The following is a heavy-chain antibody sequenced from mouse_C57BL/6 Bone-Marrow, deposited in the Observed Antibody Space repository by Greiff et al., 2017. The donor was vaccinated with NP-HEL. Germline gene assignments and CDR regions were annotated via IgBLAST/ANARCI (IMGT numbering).Heavy chain of an antibody. CDR2: FHPYNDDT. Sequence: QVQLQQSGAELVKPGASVKMSCKASGYTFTTYPMEWVKQNHGKSLEWIGNFHPYNDDTEYNEKFKNKATLTVEKSSSTVYLHLSRLTSDDSSVYYCARGDNYWYYVDYWGQGTTLTVTA. CDR1: GYTFTTYP. V-gene: IGHV1-47*01. CDR3: ARGDNYWYYVDY. D-gene: IGHD1-3*01. J-gene: IGHJ2*01.